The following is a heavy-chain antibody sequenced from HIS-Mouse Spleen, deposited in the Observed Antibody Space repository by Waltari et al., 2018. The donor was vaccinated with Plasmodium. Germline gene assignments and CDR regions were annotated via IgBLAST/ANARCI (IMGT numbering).Heavy chain of an antibody. Sequence: QVQLQESGPGLVKPSPTLSLTCSVSGGSIRSGGYYWSWIRQHPGKGLEWIGYIYYSGSTYYNPSLKSRVTISVDTSKNQFSLKVNSVTAADTAVYYCARWVGNWFDPWGQGTLVTVSS. V-gene: IGHV4-31*03. CDR1: GGSIRSGGYY. J-gene: IGHJ5*02. CDR3: ARWVGNWFDP. D-gene: IGHD1-26*01. CDR2: IYYSGST.